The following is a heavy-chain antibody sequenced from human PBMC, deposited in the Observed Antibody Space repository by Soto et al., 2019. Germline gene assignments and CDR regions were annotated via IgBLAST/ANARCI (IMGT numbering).Heavy chain of an antibody. D-gene: IGHD3-10*01. Sequence: GGSLRLSCAASGFTFSSYAMSWLRQAPGKGLEWVSAISGSGGSTYYADSVKGRFTISRDNSKNTLYLQMNSLRAEDTAVYYCAXDLGITMVRGVDNWFDPWGQGTLVTVSS. V-gene: IGHV3-23*01. CDR2: ISGSGGST. J-gene: IGHJ5*02. CDR3: AXDLGITMVRGVDNWFDP. CDR1: GFTFSSYA.